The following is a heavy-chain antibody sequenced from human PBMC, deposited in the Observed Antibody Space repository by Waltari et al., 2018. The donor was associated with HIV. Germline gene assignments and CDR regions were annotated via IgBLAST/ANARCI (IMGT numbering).Heavy chain of an antibody. CDR1: GYTFTGYY. CDR3: ARDQGGIAVAGTPGDY. Sequence: QVQLVQSGAEVKKPGASVKVSCKASGYTFTGYYMHWVRQAPGQGLEWMGWINPNSGGTNYAQKFQGRVTMTRETSISTAYMELSRLRSDDTAVYYCARDQGGIAVAGTPGDYWGQGTLVTVSS. D-gene: IGHD6-19*01. J-gene: IGHJ4*02. CDR2: INPNSGGT. V-gene: IGHV1-2*02.